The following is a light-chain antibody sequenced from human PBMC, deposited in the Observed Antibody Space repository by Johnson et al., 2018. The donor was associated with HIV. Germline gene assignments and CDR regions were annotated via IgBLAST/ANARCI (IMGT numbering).Light chain of an antibody. CDR2: ENN. J-gene: IGLJ1*01. V-gene: IGLV1-51*02. CDR1: SSNIGNNY. CDR3: GTWDSSLSAARV. Sequence: QSALTQPPSVSAAPGQKVTISCSGSSSNIGNNYVSWYQQLPGTAPKLLIYENNKRPSGIPDRFSGSKSGTSATLGITGLQTGDEADYYCGTWDSSLSAARVFGPGTKVTVL.